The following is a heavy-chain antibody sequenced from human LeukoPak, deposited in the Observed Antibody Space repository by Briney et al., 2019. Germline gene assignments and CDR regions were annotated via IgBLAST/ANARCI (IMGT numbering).Heavy chain of an antibody. CDR3: ARDKYYYGSGSYPLDY. D-gene: IGHD3-10*01. V-gene: IGHV4-4*07. J-gene: IGHJ4*02. Sequence: SETLSLTCTVSGGSISSYYWSWIRQPAGKGLEWIGRIYTSGSTNYNPSLKSRVTMSVDTSKNQFSLKLSSVTAADTAVYYCARDKYYYGSGSYPLDYWGQGTLVTVSS. CDR1: GGSISSYY. CDR2: IYTSGST.